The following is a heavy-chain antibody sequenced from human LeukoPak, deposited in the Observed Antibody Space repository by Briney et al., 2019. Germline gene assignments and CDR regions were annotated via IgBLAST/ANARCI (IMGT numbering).Heavy chain of an antibody. Sequence: LGRSLRLSCAASGFTFSSYGMHWVRQAPGKGLECVAVISYDGSNKYYADSVKGRFTISRDNSKNTLYLQMNSLRAEDTAVYYCAKEGYYDSSGYEDYFDYWGQGTLVTVSS. V-gene: IGHV3-30*18. J-gene: IGHJ4*02. CDR1: GFTFSSYG. D-gene: IGHD3-22*01. CDR2: ISYDGSNK. CDR3: AKEGYYDSSGYEDYFDY.